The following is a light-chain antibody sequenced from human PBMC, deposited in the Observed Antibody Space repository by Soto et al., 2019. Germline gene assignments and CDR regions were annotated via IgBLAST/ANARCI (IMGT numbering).Light chain of an antibody. V-gene: IGLV2-14*01. CDR3: ISYTGKSDYYV. CDR1: STDVGAYNY. J-gene: IGLJ1*01. Sequence: QSVLAHPASVSGSPGQSITISCTGTSTDVGAYNYVAWYQQHPGKAPKLIIYEVTNRPSGVSYRFSASKSGNTASLTISGLHSEDEADYYCISYTGKSDYYVFGTGTKVTVL. CDR2: EVT.